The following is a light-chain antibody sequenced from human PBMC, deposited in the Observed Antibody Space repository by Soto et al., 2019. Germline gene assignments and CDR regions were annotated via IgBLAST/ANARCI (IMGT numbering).Light chain of an antibody. CDR3: QQRSSWPL. CDR1: QTVSNY. Sequence: EIVLTQSLAILSFSPGDTATLSCRAIQTVSNYLTWYQQKPGQSPRLLIYDTSKRAAGIPARFSGSGYGTDFTLTISSLEPEDFAVYYCQQRSSWPLFGGGTKVDIK. CDR2: DTS. J-gene: IGKJ4*01. V-gene: IGKV3-11*01.